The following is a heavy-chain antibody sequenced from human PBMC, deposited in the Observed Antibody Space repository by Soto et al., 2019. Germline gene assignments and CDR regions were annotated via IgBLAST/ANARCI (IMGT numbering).Heavy chain of an antibody. D-gene: IGHD2-15*01. Sequence: TGGSLRLSCAASGFTFSSYWMSWVRQAPGKGLEWVVDIKQDGSEKYYVDSVKGRFTISRDNAKNSLYLQMNSLRAEDTAVYYCASLLDAFDIWGQGTMVTVSS. CDR2: IKQDGSEK. V-gene: IGHV3-7*01. CDR3: ASLLDAFDI. CDR1: GFTFSSYW. J-gene: IGHJ3*02.